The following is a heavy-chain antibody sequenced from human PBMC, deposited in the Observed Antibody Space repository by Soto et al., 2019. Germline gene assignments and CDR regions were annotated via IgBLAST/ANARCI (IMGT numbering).Heavy chain of an antibody. CDR1: GYTFTNYD. CDR3: ARGLRYCSGGYRFIHLDY. D-gene: IGHD2-15*01. J-gene: IGHJ4*02. Sequence: ASVKVSCKASGYTFTNYDINWVRQATGQGLEWMGWMNPNSGNTGYAQKFQGRVTMTRNTSVSTAYMELSSLRSEDTAMYYCARGLRYCSGGYRFIHLDYWGLGTLVTVSS. V-gene: IGHV1-8*01. CDR2: MNPNSGNT.